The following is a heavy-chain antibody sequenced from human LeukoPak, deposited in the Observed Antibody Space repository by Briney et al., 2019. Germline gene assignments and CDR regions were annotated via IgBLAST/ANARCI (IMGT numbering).Heavy chain of an antibody. V-gene: IGHV1-2*02. CDR2: INPNSGGT. Sequence: GASVTVSFKASGYTFTGYYMHWVRQAPGQGLEWMGWINPNSGGTNYAQKFQGRVTMTRDTSISTAYMELSRLRSDDTAVYYCARDESPPRWFDPWGQGTLVTVSS. CDR3: ARDESPPRWFDP. J-gene: IGHJ5*02. CDR1: GYTFTGYY.